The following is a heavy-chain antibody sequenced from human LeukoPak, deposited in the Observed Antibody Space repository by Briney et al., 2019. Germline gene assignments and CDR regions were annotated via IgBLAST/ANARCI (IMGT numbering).Heavy chain of an antibody. CDR2: FYYSGSA. CDR1: GGTISSYY. V-gene: IGHV4-59*08. J-gene: IGHJ3*02. CDR3: ASRSTAVVGAFDI. D-gene: IGHD1-26*01. Sequence: SETLSLTCTVSGGTISSYYWSWIRQPPGKGLEWIGYFYYSGSANYNPSLKSRVTISLDTSKNQFSLQLSSVTAADTAVYYCASRSTAVVGAFDIWGHGTMVTVSS.